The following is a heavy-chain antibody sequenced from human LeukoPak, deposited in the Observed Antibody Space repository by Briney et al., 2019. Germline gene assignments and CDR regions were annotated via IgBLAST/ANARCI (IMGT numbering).Heavy chain of an antibody. Sequence: SVKVSCKASGGTFSSYTISWVRQAPGQGLEWMGRIIPILGIANYAQKFQGRVTITADKSTSTAYMELSSLRSEDTAVYYCASPAWSPGATVTSYTFDIWGQGTMVTVSS. V-gene: IGHV1-69*02. CDR2: IIPILGIA. J-gene: IGHJ3*02. D-gene: IGHD4-17*01. CDR3: ASPAWSPGATVTSYTFDI. CDR1: GGTFSSYT.